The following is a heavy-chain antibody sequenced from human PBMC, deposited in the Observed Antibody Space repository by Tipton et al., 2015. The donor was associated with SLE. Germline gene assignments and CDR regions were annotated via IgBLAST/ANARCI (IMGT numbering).Heavy chain of an antibody. V-gene: IGHV4-4*07. CDR2: FYSSGDR. CDR1: GGSISFDY. Sequence: TLSLTCTVSGGSISFDYWSWIRQSAGRGLEWIGRFYSSGDRDYNPTLRSRVTMSIDASQNRVSLRLKSVSAADTDVYYCARGSGGEYVRYFDVWGPGTLVTVSS. J-gene: IGHJ2*01. CDR3: ARGSGGEYVRYFDV. D-gene: IGHD2-21*01.